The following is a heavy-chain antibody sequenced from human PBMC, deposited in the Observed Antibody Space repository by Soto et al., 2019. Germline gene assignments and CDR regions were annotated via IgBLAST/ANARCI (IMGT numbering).Heavy chain of an antibody. Sequence: GGSLRLSCAASGFPFSSYAMSLVRQSPGKGLEWVSAISGSGGSTYYADSVKGRFTISRDNSKNTLYLQMNSLRAEDTAVYYCAKEIGITIFGGVTSFDYWGQGTLVTVSS. V-gene: IGHV3-23*01. D-gene: IGHD3-3*01. CDR3: AKEIGITIFGGVTSFDY. CDR1: GFPFSSYA. J-gene: IGHJ4*02. CDR2: ISGSGGST.